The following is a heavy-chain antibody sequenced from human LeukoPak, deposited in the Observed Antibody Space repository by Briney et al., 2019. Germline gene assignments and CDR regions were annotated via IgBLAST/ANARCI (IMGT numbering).Heavy chain of an antibody. CDR1: GFTFSSYA. D-gene: IGHD5-18*01. CDR3: AKEAGYSYGYYFDY. Sequence: GGSLRLSCAASGFTFSSYAMHWVRQAPGKGLEWVAIISYDGSNKYYADSVKGRFTISRDISKNTLYLQMNSLRVEDTAVYYCAKEAGYSYGYYFDYWGQGTLVTVSS. J-gene: IGHJ4*02. V-gene: IGHV3-30-3*01. CDR2: ISYDGSNK.